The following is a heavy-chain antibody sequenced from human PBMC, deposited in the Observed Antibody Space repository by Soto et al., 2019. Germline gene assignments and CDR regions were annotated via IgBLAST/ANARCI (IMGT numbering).Heavy chain of an antibody. CDR2: IHQAVGT. V-gene: IGHV4-4*02. CDR3: AKWGGLNFPMVY. Sequence: QVRLQESGPGLVEPSGTLSLTCDVSGGSISTDDWWTWVRQTPGKGLEWIGEIHQAVGTNYNPSLRSRVTISIDKSKKQFFLELTSVTAADTAVYYCAKWGGLNFPMVYWGPGTLVTVAS. CDR1: GGSISTDDW. J-gene: IGHJ4*02. D-gene: IGHD1-26*01.